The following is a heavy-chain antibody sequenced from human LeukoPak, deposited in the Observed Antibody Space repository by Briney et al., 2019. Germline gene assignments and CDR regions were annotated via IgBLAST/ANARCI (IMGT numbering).Heavy chain of an antibody. CDR2: IYSGGST. CDR1: GFTVSSNY. V-gene: IGHV3-53*04. J-gene: IGHJ4*02. D-gene: IGHD6-19*01. Sequence: GGSLRLSCAASGFTVSSNYMSWVRQAPGKGLEWVSVIYSGGSTYYADSVKGRFTISRHNSKNTLYLQMNSLRAEDTAVYYCAGAEYSSGWYVLDYWGQGTLVTVSS. CDR3: AGAEYSSGWYVLDY.